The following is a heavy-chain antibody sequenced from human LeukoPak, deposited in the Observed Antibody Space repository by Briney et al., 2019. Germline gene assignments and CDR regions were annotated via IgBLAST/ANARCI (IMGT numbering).Heavy chain of an antibody. V-gene: IGHV1-69-2*01. Sequence: ASVKVSCKASGYSFTDYYIQWVRQAPGKGLEWMGHVDPEDGETKYAEKFQDRITITSDMSTDTAHMELSSLRSEDTAIYYCARAHDYHDYGWFDPWGQGTPVTVSS. CDR3: ARAHDYHDYGWFDP. J-gene: IGHJ5*02. CDR2: VDPEDGET. CDR1: GYSFTDYY. D-gene: IGHD4-17*01.